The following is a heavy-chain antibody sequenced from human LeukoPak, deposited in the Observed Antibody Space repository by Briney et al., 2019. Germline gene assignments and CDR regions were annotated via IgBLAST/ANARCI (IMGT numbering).Heavy chain of an antibody. Sequence: GGSLSLSCAASGFIFSSYCMHWVRQAPGKGLVWVSRINSDGSSTSYANSVKGRFTISRDNAKNTLYLQMNSLRAEDTAVYYCARGGYSSGMFDYWGQGNLVTVSS. CDR3: ARGGYSSGMFDY. D-gene: IGHD6-19*01. J-gene: IGHJ4*02. CDR2: INSDGSST. V-gene: IGHV3-74*01. CDR1: GFIFSSYC.